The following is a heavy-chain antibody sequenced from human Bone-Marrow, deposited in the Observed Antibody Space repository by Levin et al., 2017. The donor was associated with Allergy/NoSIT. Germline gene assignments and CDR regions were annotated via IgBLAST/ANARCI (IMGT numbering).Heavy chain of an antibody. Sequence: GESLKISCAASGFTFNTYVMSWVRQAPGMGLEWVSTISDSGGTTYNADSVKGRFTISRDNSKNTLFLQMNSLRVEDTAVYYCAEQAGGLSGTLGVWGQGTTVTVSS. CDR3: AEQAGGLSGTLGV. V-gene: IGHV3-23*01. J-gene: IGHJ6*02. CDR2: ISDSGGTT. D-gene: IGHD1-26*01. CDR1: GFTFNTYV.